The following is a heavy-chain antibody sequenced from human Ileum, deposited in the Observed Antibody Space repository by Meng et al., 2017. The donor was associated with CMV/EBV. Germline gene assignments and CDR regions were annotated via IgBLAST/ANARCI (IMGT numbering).Heavy chain of an antibody. D-gene: IGHD4-17*01. CDR3: ARGSGGVTTTGSFDS. J-gene: IGHJ4*02. CDR2: IYSGST. Sequence: GQWQESGPGLVEPSETLSLTCTVSGDSVKYYYWTWIRQPPGKGLEWIGNIYSGSTNYHPSLNSRVLISVDTANNQFFLKLSSVTAADTAVYYCARGSGGVTTTGSFDSWGQGTLVTVSS. CDR1: GDSVKYYY. V-gene: IGHV4-59*02.